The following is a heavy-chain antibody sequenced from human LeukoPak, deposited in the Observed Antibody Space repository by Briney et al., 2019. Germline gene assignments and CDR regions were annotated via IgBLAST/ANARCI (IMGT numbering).Heavy chain of an antibody. J-gene: IGHJ4*02. CDR1: GFSFSRYS. Sequence: GGSLRLSCAASGFSFSRYSMNWVRQAPGKGLEWVSSIISSGTYVYYADSVKGRFTISRDNAKNSLYLQMNSLRAEDTAVYYCVSDPSIQFTHLDHWGQGTLVTVSS. CDR3: VSDPSIQFTHLDH. D-gene: IGHD5-18*01. V-gene: IGHV3-21*01. CDR2: IISSGTYV.